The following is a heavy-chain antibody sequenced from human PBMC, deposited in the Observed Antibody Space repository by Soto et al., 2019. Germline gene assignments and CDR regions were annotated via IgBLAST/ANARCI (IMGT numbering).Heavy chain of an antibody. Sequence: SVKVSCKASGGTFSSYATSWVRQAPGQGLEWMGGIIPIFGTANYAQKFQGRVTITADESTSTAYMELSSLRSEDTAVYYCARLSYSSSHQDYYYGMDVWGQGTTVTVSS. CDR1: GGTFSSYA. CDR2: IIPIFGTA. D-gene: IGHD6-6*01. J-gene: IGHJ6*02. V-gene: IGHV1-69*13. CDR3: ARLSYSSSHQDYYYGMDV.